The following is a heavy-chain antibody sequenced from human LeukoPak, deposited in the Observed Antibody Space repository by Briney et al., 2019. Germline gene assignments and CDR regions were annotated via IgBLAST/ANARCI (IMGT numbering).Heavy chain of an antibody. CDR3: ARDLRYGGNSRPVLAWDY. Sequence: GASVKVSCKASGGTFSSYAISWVRQAPGQGLEWMGGIIPIFGTANYAQKFQGRVTITADESTSTAYMELSSLRAEDTAVYYCARDLRYGGNSRPVLAWDYWGQGTLVTVSS. V-gene: IGHV1-69*13. J-gene: IGHJ4*02. CDR2: IIPIFGTA. CDR1: GGTFSSYA. D-gene: IGHD4-23*01.